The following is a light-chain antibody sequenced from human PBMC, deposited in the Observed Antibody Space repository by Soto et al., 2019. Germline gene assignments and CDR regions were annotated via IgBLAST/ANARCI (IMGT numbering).Light chain of an antibody. J-gene: IGKJ1*01. CDR2: GAS. CDR3: QQDWT. V-gene: IGKV3-20*01. Sequence: ESVLTQSPGTLSLSPGERATLSCRASQTISSTYLAWYQQRPGQAPRLLIYGASNRATGIPDRFSGSGSGTDFTLTISRLEPEDFAVYHCQQDWTFGQGTKVDI. CDR1: QTISSTY.